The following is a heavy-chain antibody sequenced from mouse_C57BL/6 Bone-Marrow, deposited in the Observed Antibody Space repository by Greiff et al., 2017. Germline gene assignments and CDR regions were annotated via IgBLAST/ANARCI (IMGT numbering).Heavy chain of an antibody. CDR2: INPNNGGT. V-gene: IGHV1-26*01. D-gene: IGHD2-3*01. J-gene: IGHJ4*01. Sequence: EVQLQQSGPELVKPGASVKISCKASGYTFTDYYMNWVKQSHGKSLEWIGDINPNNGGTSYNQKFKGKATLTVDKSSSTAYMELRSLTSEDSAVYYCARENDGYSDAMDYWGQGTSVTVSS. CDR3: ARENDGYSDAMDY. CDR1: GYTFTDYY.